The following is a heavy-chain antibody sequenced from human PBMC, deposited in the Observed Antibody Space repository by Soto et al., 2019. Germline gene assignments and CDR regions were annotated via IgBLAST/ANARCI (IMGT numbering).Heavy chain of an antibody. V-gene: IGHV3-11*01. CDR1: GFMFGDYA. CDR2: ISLSGYVT. J-gene: IGHJ4*02. CDR3: VRWWNGFDY. Sequence: QVRLVESGGDLVKPGGSLRLSCVGSGFMFGDYAMGWIRQAPGKGLEWISYISLSGYVTFVADSVKGRFTFSRDNRKNTLYVQMNSLTAGDTAVYYCVRWWNGFDYWGQGTLVTVSS. D-gene: IGHD1-1*01.